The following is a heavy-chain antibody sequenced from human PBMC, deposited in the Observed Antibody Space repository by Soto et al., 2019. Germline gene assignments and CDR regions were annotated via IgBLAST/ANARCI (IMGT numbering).Heavy chain of an antibody. D-gene: IGHD5-18*01. Sequence: QVQLVQSGAEVRKPGSSVKVSCKVSGGSFISYAISWVRQAPGQGLERVGGIVPMFGRGNHAQRFQGRVKITADESPSTVHMELTSLRSEDTAIYYCARDGSTVDTAMGSQYFYGMDVWGLGTTVTVSS. J-gene: IGHJ6*02. V-gene: IGHV1-69*12. CDR1: GGSFISYA. CDR3: ARDGSTVDTAMGSQYFYGMDV. CDR2: IVPMFGRG.